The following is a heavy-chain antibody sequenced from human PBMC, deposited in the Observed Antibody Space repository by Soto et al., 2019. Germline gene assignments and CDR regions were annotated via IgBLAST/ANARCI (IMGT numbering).Heavy chain of an antibody. CDR3: AWARTSDWAYDI. CDR1: GFTFSSYW. D-gene: IGHD3-9*01. CDR2: IKTDGSDT. V-gene: IGHV3-74*01. Sequence: EVQLVESGGGLVQPGGSLRLSCAASGFTFSSYWMHWVRQSRGRGLVWVSRIKTDGSDTHYADSVRGRLTISRDNAKKTLYLHMNSLSEEDTAVYYCAWARTSDWAYDIWGQGTMVIVSS. J-gene: IGHJ3*02.